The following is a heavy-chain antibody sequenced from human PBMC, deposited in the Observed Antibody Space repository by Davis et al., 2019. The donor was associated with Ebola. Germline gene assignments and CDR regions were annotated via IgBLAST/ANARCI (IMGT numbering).Heavy chain of an antibody. Sequence: PSETLSLTCTVSGDSIGTYFWNWFRLPPGKGLQWIGYVYYDGTTNYNPSLNSRVTISVDTWRNQFSLKLNSVTAADTAVYYCARALGISAPFDYWGQGALVTVSS. CDR2: VYYDGTT. V-gene: IGHV4-59*01. J-gene: IGHJ4*02. CDR1: GDSIGTYF. D-gene: IGHD6-13*01. CDR3: ARALGISAPFDY.